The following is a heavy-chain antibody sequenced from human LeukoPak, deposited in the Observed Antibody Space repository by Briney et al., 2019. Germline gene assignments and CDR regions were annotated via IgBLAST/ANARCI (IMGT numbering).Heavy chain of an antibody. J-gene: IGHJ2*01. CDR2: IYTSGST. CDR3: ARVVEIISGYSPLTRYYWYFDL. Sequence: PSETLSLTCTVSGGSISSGSYYWSWIRQPAGKGLEWIGRIYTSGSTNYNPSLKSRVTISVDTSKNQFSLKLSSVTAADTAVYYCARVVEIISGYSPLTRYYWYFDLWGRGTLVTVSS. CDR1: GGSISSGSYY. V-gene: IGHV4-61*02. D-gene: IGHD3-22*01.